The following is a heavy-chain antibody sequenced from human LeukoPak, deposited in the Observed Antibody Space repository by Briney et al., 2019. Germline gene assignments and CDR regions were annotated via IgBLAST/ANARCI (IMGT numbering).Heavy chain of an antibody. Sequence: GGSLRLSCAASGFTFSSYEMNWVRQAPGKGLEWVSYISSSGSTIYYADSVKGRFTISRDNAKNSLYLQMNSLRAEDTAVYYCARSLMVRGTRTFDYWGQGTLVTVSS. D-gene: IGHD3-10*01. CDR3: ARSLMVRGTRTFDY. CDR1: GFTFSSYE. V-gene: IGHV3-48*03. J-gene: IGHJ4*02. CDR2: ISSSGSTI.